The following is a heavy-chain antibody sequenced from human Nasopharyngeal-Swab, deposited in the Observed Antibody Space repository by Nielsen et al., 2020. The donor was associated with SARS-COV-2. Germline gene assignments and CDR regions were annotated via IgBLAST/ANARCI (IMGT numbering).Heavy chain of an antibody. J-gene: IGHJ5*02. V-gene: IGHV3-7*01. CDR2: IKQDGSEK. Sequence: WIRQPPGKGLEWVANIKQDGSEKYYVDSVKGRFTISRDNAKNSLYLQMNSLRAEDTAVYYCARDRIVGATSAFDPWGQGTLVTVSS. D-gene: IGHD1-26*01. CDR3: ARDRIVGATSAFDP.